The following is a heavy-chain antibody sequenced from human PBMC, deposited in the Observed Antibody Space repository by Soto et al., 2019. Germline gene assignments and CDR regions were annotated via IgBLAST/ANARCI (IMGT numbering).Heavy chain of an antibody. V-gene: IGHV5-51*01. CDR2: IYPGDSDT. D-gene: IGHD1-26*01. Sequence: HGESLKISCKGSGYSFTSYWIGWVRQMPGKGLEWMGIIYPGDSDTRYSPSFQGQVAISADKSISTAYLQWSSLKASDTAMYYCARLTPTGGYYYGMDVWGQGTTVTVS. CDR3: ARLTPTGGYYYGMDV. CDR1: GYSFTSYW. J-gene: IGHJ6*02.